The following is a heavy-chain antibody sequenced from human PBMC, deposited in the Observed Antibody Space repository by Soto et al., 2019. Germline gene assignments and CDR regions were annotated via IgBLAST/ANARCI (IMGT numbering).Heavy chain of an antibody. V-gene: IGHV1-2*02. CDR2: INPNSGGT. CDR3: ARGGVIAAAGLVY. CDR1: GYTFTGYY. Sequence: ASVKVSCKACGYTFTGYYMHWVRQAPGQGLEWMGLINPNSGGTNYAQKFEGRVTMTRDTSISTAYMELSRLRCDDTAVDYCARGGVIAAAGLVYWGQGTLVTVSS. J-gene: IGHJ4*02. D-gene: IGHD6-13*01.